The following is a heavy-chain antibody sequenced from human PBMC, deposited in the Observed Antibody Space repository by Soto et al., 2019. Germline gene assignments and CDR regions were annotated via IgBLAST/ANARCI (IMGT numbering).Heavy chain of an antibody. V-gene: IGHV4-30-2*01. CDR1: GDSISSGGYS. CDR3: ARAHYGPSGYYFDS. J-gene: IGHJ4*02. D-gene: IGHD3-22*01. CDR2: IYHTGST. Sequence: QVQLQESGSGLVKPSQTLSLTCTVSGDSISSGGYSWSWIRQPPRQGLEWIGYIYHTGSTSYSPSLESRVTMSVYKSKNQFSLSLNSVTAADTAIYYCARAHYGPSGYYFDSWGQGALFTVSS.